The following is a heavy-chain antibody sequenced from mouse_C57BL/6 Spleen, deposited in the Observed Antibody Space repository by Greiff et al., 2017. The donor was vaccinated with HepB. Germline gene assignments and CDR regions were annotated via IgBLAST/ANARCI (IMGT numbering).Heavy chain of an antibody. D-gene: IGHD2-5*01. V-gene: IGHV1-64*01. CDR2: IHPNSGST. CDR1: GYTFTSYW. Sequence: VQLQQSGAELVKPGASVKLSCKASGYTFTSYWMHWVKQRPGQGLEWIGMIHPNSGSTNYNEKFKSKATLTVDKSSSTAYMQLSSLTSEDSAVYYCAREDYSNYVYFDYWGQGTTLTVSS. J-gene: IGHJ2*01. CDR3: AREDYSNYVYFDY.